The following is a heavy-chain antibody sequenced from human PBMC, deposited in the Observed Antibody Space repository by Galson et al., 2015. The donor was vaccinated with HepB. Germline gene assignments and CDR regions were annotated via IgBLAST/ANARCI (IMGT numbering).Heavy chain of an antibody. J-gene: IGHJ4*02. CDR2: INPNSDNT. CDR3: VGGSTLRLGFCSSGSCYSDY. D-gene: IGHD2-15*01. Sequence: SVKVSCKASGYTFSNFDINWVRQATGQGLEWMGWINPNSDNTAYAQKFQGRVAMTRDTSISTAYMELSGLRSDDTAVYYRVGGSTLRLGFCSSGSCYSDYWGQGTLVTVSS. CDR1: GYTFSNFD. V-gene: IGHV1-8*01.